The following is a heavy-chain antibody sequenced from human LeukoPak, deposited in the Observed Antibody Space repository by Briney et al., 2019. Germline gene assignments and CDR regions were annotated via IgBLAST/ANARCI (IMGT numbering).Heavy chain of an antibody. Sequence: PGGSLRLSCAASGFTFSSFSMLWVRQAPGKGLEYVSAINSNGGTTKYANSVKDRFTISRDNSRATLYLQMGSLRADDMAVYYCARGGSSDPLGYWGQGTLVTVSS. CDR2: INSNGGTT. CDR3: ARGGSSDPLGY. J-gene: IGHJ4*02. CDR1: GFTFSSFS. V-gene: IGHV3-64*01. D-gene: IGHD6-6*01.